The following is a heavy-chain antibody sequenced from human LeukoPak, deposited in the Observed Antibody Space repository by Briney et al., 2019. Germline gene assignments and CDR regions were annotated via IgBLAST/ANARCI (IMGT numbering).Heavy chain of an antibody. J-gene: IGHJ3*02. CDR3: ARGPAYAFDI. Sequence: PSETLSLTCTVSGGSISSYYWGWIRQPPGKGLEWIGSIYYSGSTYYNPSLKSRVTISVDTSKNQFSLKLSSVTAADTAVYYCARGPAYAFDIWGQGTMVTVSS. CDR2: IYYSGST. CDR1: GGSISSYY. V-gene: IGHV4-39*01.